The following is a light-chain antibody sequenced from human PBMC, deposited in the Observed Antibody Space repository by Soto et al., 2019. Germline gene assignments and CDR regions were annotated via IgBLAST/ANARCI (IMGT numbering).Light chain of an antibody. V-gene: IGKV3D-20*02. Sequence: TGLTQSPGTLSLSPGEGATISCRASQSVSSSYVAWYQQKPGQAPRLLIYGASSRATGIPDRFSGSGSGTDFTLTISTLEPEDFAVYYCQQRSNPITFGQGTRLENK. J-gene: IGKJ5*01. CDR2: GAS. CDR3: QQRSNPIT. CDR1: QSVSSSY.